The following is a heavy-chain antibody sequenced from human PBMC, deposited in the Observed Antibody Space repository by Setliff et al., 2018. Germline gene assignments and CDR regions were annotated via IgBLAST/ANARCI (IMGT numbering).Heavy chain of an antibody. V-gene: IGHV3-23*01. CDR1: GFTFSSYA. D-gene: IGHD3-22*01. CDR3: ANIDYDSSGYYYVGGVAFDI. Sequence: PGGSLRLSCAASGFTFSSYAMNWVRQAPGKGLEWVSGISGSGGRADYADSVKGRFTISRDNSKNTLYLQMNSLRAEDTAVYYCANIDYDSSGYYYVGGVAFDIWGQGTMVTVSS. J-gene: IGHJ3*02. CDR2: ISGSGGRA.